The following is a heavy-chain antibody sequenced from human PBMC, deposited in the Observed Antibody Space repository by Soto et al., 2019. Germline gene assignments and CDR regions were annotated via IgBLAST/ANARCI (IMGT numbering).Heavy chain of an antibody. CDR3: ADSATAATNYYYAMDV. CDR1: GGSVSSGSFY. V-gene: IGHV4-61*01. Sequence: LSLTCTVSGGSVSSGSFYWSWIRRPPGKGLEWIGYFYHSGSTNYNPSLRSRVTMSVDTSKNQFSLKLNSVIAADTAVYYCADSATAATNYYYAMDVWGHGTAVTVSS. J-gene: IGHJ6*02. D-gene: IGHD5-12*01. CDR2: FYHSGST.